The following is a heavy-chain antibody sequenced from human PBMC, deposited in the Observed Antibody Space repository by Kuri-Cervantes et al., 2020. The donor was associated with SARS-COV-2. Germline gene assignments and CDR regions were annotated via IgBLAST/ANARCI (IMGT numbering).Heavy chain of an antibody. J-gene: IGHJ4*02. CDR3: ARLSRIQLWLPPDY. D-gene: IGHD5-18*01. V-gene: IGHV3-23*01. Sequence: GGSLRLSCAASGFTFSSYAMSWVRQAPGKGLEWVSAISGSGGSTYYADSVKGRFIISRDNSKNTLYLQMNSLRAEDTAVYYCARLSRIQLWLPPDYWGQGTLVTVSS. CDR1: GFTFSSYA. CDR2: ISGSGGST.